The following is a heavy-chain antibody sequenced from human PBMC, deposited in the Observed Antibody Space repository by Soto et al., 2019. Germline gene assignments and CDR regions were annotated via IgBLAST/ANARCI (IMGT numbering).Heavy chain of an antibody. V-gene: IGHV3-15*07. CDR2: IKSKTDGGTT. D-gene: IGHD3-9*01. Sequence: EVQLVESGGGLVKPGGSLRLSCAASGFTFSNAWMNWVRQAPGKGLEWVGRIKSKTDGGTTDYAAPVKGRFTISRDDSKNTLYLQMNSLKTEDTVVYYCTRPIHFDWLPNPYGMDVWGQGTTVTVSS. CDR1: GFTFSNAW. J-gene: IGHJ6*02. CDR3: TRPIHFDWLPNPYGMDV.